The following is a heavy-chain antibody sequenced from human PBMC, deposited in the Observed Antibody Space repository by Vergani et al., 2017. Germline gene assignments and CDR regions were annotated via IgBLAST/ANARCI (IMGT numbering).Heavy chain of an antibody. D-gene: IGHD1-26*01. Sequence: QVTLRESGPALLKPTQTLTLTCTFSGFSLNTAGMRVSWLRQTPGKALEWLAHIDWDDAKYYRTSLKTRLTISKDTSKNQVVLTMTNMVPVDTATYYCARIVGIVSTRLYFFDYWGQGTLVTVSS. CDR2: IDWDDAK. CDR1: GFSLNTAGMR. CDR3: ARIVGIVSTRLYFFDY. J-gene: IGHJ4*02. V-gene: IGHV2-70*01.